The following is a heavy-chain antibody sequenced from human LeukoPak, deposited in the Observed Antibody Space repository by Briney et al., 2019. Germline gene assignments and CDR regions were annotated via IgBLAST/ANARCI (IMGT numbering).Heavy chain of an antibody. D-gene: IGHD6-19*01. CDR3: AKVGPLGDRAHKIAVDLDY. Sequence: GGSLRLSCAASGFSFSSYAMSWVRQAPGKGLEWVSAISGSGGITYYADSVKGRFTISRDNSKNTLYLQMNSLRAEETAVYYRAKVGPLGDRAHKIAVDLDYWGQGTLVTVSS. CDR1: GFSFSSYA. J-gene: IGHJ4*02. V-gene: IGHV3-23*01. CDR2: ISGSGGIT.